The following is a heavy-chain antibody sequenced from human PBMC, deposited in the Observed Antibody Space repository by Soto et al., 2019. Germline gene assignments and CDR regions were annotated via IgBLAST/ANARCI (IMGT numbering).Heavy chain of an antibody. D-gene: IGHD3-10*01. CDR1: GGTFSSYA. CDR3: ASAYHYYGSGSYYNQFDY. J-gene: IGHJ4*02. V-gene: IGHV1-69*13. CDR2: IIPIFGTA. Sequence: SVKVSCKASGGTFSSYAISWVRQAPGQGLEWMGGIIPIFGTANYAQKFQGRVTITADESTSTAYMELSSLRSEDTAVYYCASAYHYYGSGSYYNQFDYWGQGTLVTVSS.